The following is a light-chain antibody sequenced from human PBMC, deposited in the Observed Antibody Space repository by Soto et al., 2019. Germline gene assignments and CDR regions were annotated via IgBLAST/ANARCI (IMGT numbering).Light chain of an antibody. V-gene: IGKV3-20*01. CDR1: QSVSSSY. Sequence: EIVLTQSPGTLSLSPGERVTLSCRASQSVSSSYLAWYQQKPGQAPRLLIYGASSRATGIPVRFSGSGSGTDFTRNISRLEPEDFAVYYCQQYCSSPPTFGQGNKVDIQ. J-gene: IGKJ1*01. CDR3: QQYCSSPPT. CDR2: GAS.